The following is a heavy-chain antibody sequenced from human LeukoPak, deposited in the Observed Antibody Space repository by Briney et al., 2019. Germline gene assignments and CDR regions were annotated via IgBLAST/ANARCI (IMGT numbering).Heavy chain of an antibody. V-gene: IGHV3-9*01. CDR2: ISWNSGSI. D-gene: IGHD3-22*01. Sequence: PGRSLRLSCAASGFTFDDYAMHWVRQAPGKGLEWVSGISWNSGSIGYADSVKGRFTISRDNAKNSLYLQTNSLRAEDTALYYCAKVLSDYYDSSGAFDIWGQGTMVTVSS. CDR1: GFTFDDYA. CDR3: AKVLSDYYDSSGAFDI. J-gene: IGHJ3*02.